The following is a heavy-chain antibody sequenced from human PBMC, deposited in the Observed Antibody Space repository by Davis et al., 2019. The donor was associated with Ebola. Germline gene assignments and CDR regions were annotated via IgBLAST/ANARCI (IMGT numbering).Heavy chain of an antibody. CDR2: FDPEDGEA. D-gene: IGHD2-2*01. CDR3: ARELPYQPLSY. CDR1: GYTFTSYY. Sequence: AASVKVSCKASGYTFTSYYMHWVRQAPGQGLEWMGYFDPEDGEALYAQKFQGRVTMTEDKSTDKAYMEPSNLTSEDTAVYYCARELPYQPLSYWGQGTLVTVSS. V-gene: IGHV1-24*01. J-gene: IGHJ4*02.